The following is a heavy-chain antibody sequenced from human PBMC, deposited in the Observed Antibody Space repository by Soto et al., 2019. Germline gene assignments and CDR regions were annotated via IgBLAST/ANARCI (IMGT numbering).Heavy chain of an antibody. CDR2: ISGSGGST. D-gene: IGHD3-22*01. J-gene: IGHJ4*02. CDR1: GFTFSSYA. V-gene: IGHV3-23*01. CDR3: AKGQSGGGSSYSDY. Sequence: EVQLLESGGGLVQPGGSLRLSCAASGFTFSSYAMSWVRQAPGKGLEWVSAISGSGGSTYYADSVKGRFTISRDNSKNTLYLPMNSRRAEDTAVYYCAKGQSGGGSSYSDYWGQGTLVTVSS.